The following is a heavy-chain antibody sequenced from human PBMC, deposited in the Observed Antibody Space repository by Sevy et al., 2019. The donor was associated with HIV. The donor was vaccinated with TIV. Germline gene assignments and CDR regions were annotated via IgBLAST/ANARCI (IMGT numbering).Heavy chain of an antibody. D-gene: IGHD2-15*01. CDR2: IDWDDDK. J-gene: IGHJ5*02. Sequence: FSRSGPTLVKPTQTLTLTCTFSGFSLSTSGMCVSWIRQPPGKALEWLALIDWDDDKYYSTSLKTRLTISKDTSKNQVVLTMTNMDPVDTATYYRARMKVAATRSHWFDPWGQGTLVTVSS. CDR1: GFSLSTSGMC. V-gene: IGHV2-70*01. CDR3: ARMKVAATRSHWFDP.